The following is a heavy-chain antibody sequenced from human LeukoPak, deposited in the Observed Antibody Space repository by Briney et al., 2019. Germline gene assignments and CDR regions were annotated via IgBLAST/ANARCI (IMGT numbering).Heavy chain of an antibody. CDR1: GFTFSSYS. V-gene: IGHV3-21*01. CDR2: ISSSSSYI. Sequence: GGSLRLSCAASGFTFSSYSMNWVRQAPGKGLEWVSSISSSSSYIYYADSVKGRFTISRDNAKNSLYLQMNSLRAEDTAVYYCARGDLAHDAFDIWGQGTMVTVSS. J-gene: IGHJ3*02. CDR3: ARGDLAHDAFDI.